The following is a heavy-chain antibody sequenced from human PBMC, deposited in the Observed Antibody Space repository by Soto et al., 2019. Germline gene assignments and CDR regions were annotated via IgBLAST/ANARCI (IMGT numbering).Heavy chain of an antibody. CDR2: IDPNDSFI. D-gene: IGHD2-15*01. J-gene: IGHJ3*02. Sequence: GESLKISCQGSGYRFTGFWLNWVRQRPGKGLEWVGRIDPNDSFINYSPPFEGHVTISADKSISTAYLQWTRLQAAGTAIYYCARPASGGSRDAFDIWGQGTMVTVSS. CDR1: GYRFTGFW. CDR3: ARPASGGSRDAFDI. V-gene: IGHV5-10-1*01.